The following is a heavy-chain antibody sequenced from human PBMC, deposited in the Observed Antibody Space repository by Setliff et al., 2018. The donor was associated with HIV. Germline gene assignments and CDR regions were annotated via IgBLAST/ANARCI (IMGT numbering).Heavy chain of an antibody. CDR1: GGSISSDY. J-gene: IGHJ4*02. CDR2: IYYSGST. CDR3: ARAGSYGWDY. V-gene: IGHV4-59*01. Sequence: SETLSLTCTVSGGSISSDYWSWIRQPPGKGLEWIGYIYYSGSTNYNPSLKSRVTISVATSKNQFSLKLNSVTTAATAVYYCARAGSYGWDYWGQGTLVTVSS. D-gene: IGHD5-18*01.